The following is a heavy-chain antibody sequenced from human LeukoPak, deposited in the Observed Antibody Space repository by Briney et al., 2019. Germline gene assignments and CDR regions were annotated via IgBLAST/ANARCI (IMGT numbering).Heavy chain of an antibody. CDR1: GGSFSGYY. J-gene: IGHJ4*02. V-gene: IGHV4-34*01. CDR3: ARVHITIWFGELSHSFVY. CDR2: INHSGST. D-gene: IGHD3-10*01. Sequence: SETLSLTCAVYGGSFSGYYWSWIRQPPGKGLEWIGEINHSGSTNYNPSLRSRVTMSVDTSKNQYCLNLSYVAAADTAVYYCARVHITIWFGELSHSFVYWGQGGLVTVSS.